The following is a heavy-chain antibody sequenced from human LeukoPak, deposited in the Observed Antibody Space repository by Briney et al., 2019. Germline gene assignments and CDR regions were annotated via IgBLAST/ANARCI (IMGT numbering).Heavy chain of an antibody. D-gene: IGHD3-22*01. CDR1: GGAFSSYA. J-gene: IGHJ4*02. V-gene: IGHV1-69*05. Sequence: SVKASCKASGGAFSSYAISWVRQAPGQGLEWMGRIIPIFGTANYAQKFQGRVTITTDESTSTAYMELSSLRSEDTAVYYCARATYYYDSSGYYFSAPLFDYWGQGTLVTVSS. CDR3: ARATYYYDSSGYYFSAPLFDY. CDR2: IIPIFGTA.